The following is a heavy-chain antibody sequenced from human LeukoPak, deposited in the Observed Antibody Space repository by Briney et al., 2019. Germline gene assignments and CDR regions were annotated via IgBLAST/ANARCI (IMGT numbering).Heavy chain of an antibody. CDR3: ARDSGYSYGYGRYFDY. CDR2: IRYDGSNK. CDR1: GFTFSSYG. J-gene: IGHJ4*02. V-gene: IGHV3-30*02. Sequence: PGGSLRLSCAASGFTFSSYGMHWVRQAPGKGLEWVAFIRYDGSNKYYADSVKGRFTISRDNAKNPLYLQMNSLRAEDTAVYYCARDSGYSYGYGRYFDYWGQGTLVTVSS. D-gene: IGHD5-18*01.